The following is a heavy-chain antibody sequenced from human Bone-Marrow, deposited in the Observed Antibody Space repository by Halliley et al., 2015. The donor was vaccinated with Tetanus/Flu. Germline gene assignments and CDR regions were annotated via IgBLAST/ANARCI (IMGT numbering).Heavy chain of an antibody. CDR3: ARAVGYNSDYYYGMDV. J-gene: IGHJ6*02. CDR1: GYSFTNYW. CDR2: IYPGDSDT. V-gene: IGHV5-51*03. D-gene: IGHD3-22*01. Sequence: QLVQSGVEVKKPGESLKISCKGSGYSFTNYWIGWVRQMPGKGLEWMGIIYPGDSDTRYRPSFQGQVTISADKAISTAYLQWSSLKASDTAMYYCARAVGYNSDYYYGMDVWGQGTTVTVSS.